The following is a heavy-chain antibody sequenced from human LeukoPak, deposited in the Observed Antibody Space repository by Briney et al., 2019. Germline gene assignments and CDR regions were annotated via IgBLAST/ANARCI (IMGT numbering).Heavy chain of an antibody. Sequence: SETLSLTCTVSGASISSDYWNGIRQPPGKGLEWIGHVYHSGSTNYNPSLKSRVTISVDTSKNQFSLKLSSVTAADTAVYYCARAVNYYYSSGYYSHFDYWGQGTLVTVSS. V-gene: IGHV4-59*01. D-gene: IGHD3-22*01. J-gene: IGHJ4*02. CDR2: VYHSGST. CDR1: GASISSDY. CDR3: ARAVNYYYSSGYYSHFDY.